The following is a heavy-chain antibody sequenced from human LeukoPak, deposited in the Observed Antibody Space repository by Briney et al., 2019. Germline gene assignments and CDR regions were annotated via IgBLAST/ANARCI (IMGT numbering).Heavy chain of an antibody. CDR2: IYYSGNT. Sequence: SETLSLTCTVSGGSISSSSYYWGWLRQPPGKGLEWIGSIYYSGNTYYKVSLKSRVTISVDTSKNQFALKLRSVTAADTAVYYCMGYATATASFDYWGQGTLVTVSS. D-gene: IGHD2-2*01. V-gene: IGHV4-39*01. CDR3: MGYATATASFDY. J-gene: IGHJ4*02. CDR1: GGSISSSSYY.